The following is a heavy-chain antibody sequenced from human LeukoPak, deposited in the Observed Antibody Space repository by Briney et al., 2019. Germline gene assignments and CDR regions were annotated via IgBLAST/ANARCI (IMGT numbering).Heavy chain of an antibody. CDR1: GFTFSNYA. V-gene: IGHV3-23*01. Sequence: GGSLRLSCAASGFTFSNYAMSWVRQAPGKGLEWVSAIGGSAGRTYYADSVKGRVTISRDNSKNTPYLQMDSLRAEDTAIYYCATGAGYWGQGTLVTVSS. CDR3: ATGAGY. CDR2: IGGSAGRT. D-gene: IGHD1-26*01. J-gene: IGHJ4*02.